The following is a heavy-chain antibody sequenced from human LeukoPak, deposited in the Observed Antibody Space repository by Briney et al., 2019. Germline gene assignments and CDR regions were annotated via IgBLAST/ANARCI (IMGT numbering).Heavy chain of an antibody. CDR2: IHYSGST. J-gene: IGHJ4*02. CDR1: DDSINNNY. Sequence: SETLSLTCTVSDDSINNNYWSWLRQPPGKELECIGYIHYSGSTNYNPSLKSRVTISIDTSKNQFSLKLNSVTAADAAVYYCARRGLNRQNFDYWGQGTLGTVSS. CDR3: ARRGLNRQNFDY. D-gene: IGHD3-16*01. V-gene: IGHV4-59*08.